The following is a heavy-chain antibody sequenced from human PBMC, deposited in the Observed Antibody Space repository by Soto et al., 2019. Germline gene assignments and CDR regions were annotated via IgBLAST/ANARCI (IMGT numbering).Heavy chain of an antibody. V-gene: IGHV4-59*01. CDR1: GGSISSYY. D-gene: IGHD6-25*01. CDR2: IYYSGST. Sequence: SETLSLTCTVSGGSISSYYWSWIWQPPGKGLEWIGYIYYSGSTNYNPSLKSRVTISVDTSKNQFSLKLSSVTAADTAVYYCARPHGGSSGWDNWFDPWGQGTLVTVSS. CDR3: ARPHGGSSGWDNWFDP. J-gene: IGHJ5*02.